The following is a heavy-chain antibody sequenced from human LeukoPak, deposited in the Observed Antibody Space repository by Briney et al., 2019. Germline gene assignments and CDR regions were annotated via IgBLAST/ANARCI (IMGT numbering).Heavy chain of an antibody. Sequence: SVKVSCKASGGTFSSYAISWVRQAPGQGLEWMGGIIPIFGTANYEQKFQGRVTITADESTSTAYMELSSLRSEDTAVYYCARDEAYYYDSSGTLGYWGQGTLVTVSS. V-gene: IGHV1-69*13. D-gene: IGHD3-22*01. CDR3: ARDEAYYYDSSGTLGY. CDR2: IIPIFGTA. J-gene: IGHJ4*02. CDR1: GGTFSSYA.